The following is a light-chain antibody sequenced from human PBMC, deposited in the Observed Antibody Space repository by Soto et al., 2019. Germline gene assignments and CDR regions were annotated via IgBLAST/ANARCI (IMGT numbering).Light chain of an antibody. CDR1: SSNIGSNT. Sequence: QSVLTQSPSASGTPGQRVTISCSGRSSNIGSNTVNWYQQLPGTAPKLLIYGNNQRPSGVPDRFSGSKSGTSASLAISGLQSEDEADYYCAAWDDSLEGYVFATGTKVTVL. CDR3: AAWDDSLEGYV. CDR2: GNN. V-gene: IGLV1-44*01. J-gene: IGLJ1*01.